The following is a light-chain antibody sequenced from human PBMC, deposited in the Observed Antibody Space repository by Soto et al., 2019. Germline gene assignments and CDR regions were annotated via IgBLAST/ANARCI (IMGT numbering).Light chain of an antibody. CDR2: TNN. Sequence: QSVLTQPPSASGTPGQRVTISCSGSSSNIGSNTVNWYQQFPGTAPKLLIYTNNQRPSGVPDRFSGSKSGTSASLVISGLQSEDEADYYCAAWDDSLNGVVFGGGTKLTVL. J-gene: IGLJ2*01. CDR3: AAWDDSLNGVV. CDR1: SSNIGSNT. V-gene: IGLV1-44*01.